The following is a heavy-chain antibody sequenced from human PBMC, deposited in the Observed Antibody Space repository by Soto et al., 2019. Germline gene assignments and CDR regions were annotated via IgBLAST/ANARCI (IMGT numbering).Heavy chain of an antibody. CDR1: GYTFTSYG. CDR3: ARDKKQSILWPLLFDP. CDR2: ISAYNGNT. Sequence: ASVKVSCKASGYTFTSYGIIWVRQAPGQGLEWMGWISAYNGNTNYAQKLQGRVTMTTDTSTSTAYMELRSLRSDDTAVYYCARDKKQSILWPLLFDPWGQGTLVTVSS. J-gene: IGHJ5*02. D-gene: IGHD2-21*01. V-gene: IGHV1-18*01.